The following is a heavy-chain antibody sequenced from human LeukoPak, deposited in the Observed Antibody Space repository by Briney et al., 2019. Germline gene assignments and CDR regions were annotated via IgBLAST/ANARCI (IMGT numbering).Heavy chain of an antibody. D-gene: IGHD2-2*01. J-gene: IGHJ6*02. CDR2: ISSSSSYI. Sequence: GGSLRLSCAASGFTFSSYSVNWVRQAPGKGLEWVSSISSSSSYIYYADSVKGRFTISRDNAKNSLYLQMNSLRAEDTAVYYCAREPDCSSTSCSPINYGMDVWGQGTTVTVSS. CDR3: AREPDCSSTSCSPINYGMDV. V-gene: IGHV3-21*01. CDR1: GFTFSSYS.